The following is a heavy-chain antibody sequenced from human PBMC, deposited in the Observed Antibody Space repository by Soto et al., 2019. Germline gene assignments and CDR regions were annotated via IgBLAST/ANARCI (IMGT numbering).Heavy chain of an antibody. CDR1: GFTFSNYA. V-gene: IGHV3-23*01. Sequence: GGSLRFSCGASGFTFSNYAMNWVRQAPGKGLEWLSGISGSGGNTYYADSVKGRFTISRDNSKKTLYLQMNSLRAEDTAVYYCAKDRGIHDFWSGYSPFDCWGQGTLVTVSS. CDR3: AKDRGIHDFWSGYSPFDC. D-gene: IGHD3-3*01. CDR2: ISGSGGNT. J-gene: IGHJ4*02.